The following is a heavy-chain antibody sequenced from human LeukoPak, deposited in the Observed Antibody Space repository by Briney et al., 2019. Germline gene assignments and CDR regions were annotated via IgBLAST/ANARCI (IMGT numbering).Heavy chain of an antibody. CDR2: IHSGGTT. V-gene: IGHV4-4*07. D-gene: IGHD3-3*02. J-gene: IGHJ6*03. CDR1: GDSISDDY. Sequence: SETLSLTCTVSGDSISDDYYTWMRQPAGKGLEWIGRIHSGGTTNYNPSLMSGVTLSIDKSKKHISLRLTSVTAADTALYYCARDNGSGYTKGYEHYYYYLDVWGKGTTVTVSS. CDR3: ARDNGSGYTKGYEHYYYYLDV.